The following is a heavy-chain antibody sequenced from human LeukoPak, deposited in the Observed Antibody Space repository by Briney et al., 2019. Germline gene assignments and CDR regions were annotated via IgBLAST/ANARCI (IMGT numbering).Heavy chain of an antibody. D-gene: IGHD6-13*01. V-gene: IGHV3-23*01. CDR1: GFTFSSFD. CDR2: ISGSSGST. Sequence: GGSLRLSCAASGFTFSSFDMNWVRQAPGKGLEWVSLISGSSGSTYYADSVKGRFTISRDNSKNTLYLQMNSLRAEDTAVYYCAKLGIAVAKRFDPWGQGTLVTVSS. CDR3: AKLGIAVAKRFDP. J-gene: IGHJ5*02.